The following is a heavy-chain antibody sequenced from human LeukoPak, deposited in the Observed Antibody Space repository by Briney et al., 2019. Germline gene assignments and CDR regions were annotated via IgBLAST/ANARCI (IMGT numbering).Heavy chain of an antibody. CDR1: GFSFDDYG. CDR2: INWNGGST. CDR3: ARDRPTYGSGSYVIDY. D-gene: IGHD3-10*01. J-gene: IGHJ4*02. V-gene: IGHV3-20*04. Sequence: PGGSLRLSCAASGFSFDDYGMSWVRQAPGKVLEWVSGINWNGGSTGYADSVKGRFTISRDNAKNSLYLQMNSLRAEDTALYYCARDRPTYGSGSYVIDYWGQGTLVTVSS.